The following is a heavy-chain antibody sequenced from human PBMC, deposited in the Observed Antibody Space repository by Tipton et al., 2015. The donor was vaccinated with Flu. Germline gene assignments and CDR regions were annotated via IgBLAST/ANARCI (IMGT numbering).Heavy chain of an antibody. D-gene: IGHD3-3*01. J-gene: IGHJ4*02. CDR3: ARGDFWSGYYVDY. CDR1: GGSISSYC. Sequence: TLSLTCTVSGGSISSYCWSWIRQPPGKGLEWIGYIYYSGSTNYNPSLKSRVTISVDTSKNQFSLKLSSVTAADTAVYYCARGDFWSGYYVDYWGQGTLVTVSS. CDR2: IYYSGST. V-gene: IGHV4-59*01.